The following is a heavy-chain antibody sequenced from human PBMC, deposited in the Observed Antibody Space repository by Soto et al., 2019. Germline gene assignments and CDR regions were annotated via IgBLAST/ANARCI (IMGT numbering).Heavy chain of an antibody. D-gene: IGHD4-17*01. V-gene: IGHV1-69*08. CDR1: GGTFSSYT. J-gene: IGHJ3*02. Sequence: QVPLVQSGAEVKKPGSSVKVSCKASGGTFSSYTISWVRQAPGQGLEWMGRIIPILGIANYAQKFQGRVTITADKSTSTAYMELSSLRSEDTAVYYCARDDGDYGAFDIWGQGTMVTVSS. CDR3: ARDDGDYGAFDI. CDR2: IIPILGIA.